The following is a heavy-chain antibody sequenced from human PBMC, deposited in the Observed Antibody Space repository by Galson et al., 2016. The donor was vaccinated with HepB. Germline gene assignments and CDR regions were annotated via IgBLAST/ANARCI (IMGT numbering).Heavy chain of an antibody. J-gene: IGHJ4*02. Sequence: SETLSLTCTVSGGSISSSSYYWGWIRQPPGKGLEWIGSVYYSGSTFYNPSLKSRVTISVDTSKNQFSLKLTSVTAADTAVYYWARESAVAGSDYWGQGTLVTVSS. CDR1: GGSISSSSYY. V-gene: IGHV4-39*07. CDR2: VYYSGST. CDR3: ARESAVAGSDY. D-gene: IGHD6-19*01.